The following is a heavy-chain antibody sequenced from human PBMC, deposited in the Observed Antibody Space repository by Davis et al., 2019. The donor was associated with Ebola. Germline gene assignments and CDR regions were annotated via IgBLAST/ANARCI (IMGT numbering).Heavy chain of an antibody. J-gene: IGHJ6*02. CDR3: ARGPAYSSSSPYYYYGMDV. Sequence: SETLSLTCAVYGGSFSGYYWSWIRQPPGKGLEWIGYIYYSGSTNYNPSLKSRVTISVDTSKNQFSLKLSSVTAADTAVYYCARGPAYSSSSPYYYYGMDVWGQGTTVTVSS. CDR2: IYYSGST. CDR1: GGSFSGYY. D-gene: IGHD6-6*01. V-gene: IGHV4-59*01.